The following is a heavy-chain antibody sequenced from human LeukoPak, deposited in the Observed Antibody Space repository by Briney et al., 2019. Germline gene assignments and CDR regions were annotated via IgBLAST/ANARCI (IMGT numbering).Heavy chain of an antibody. V-gene: IGHV3-73*01. CDR1: RFTFSGSA. CDR3: SRDSGTYNGFDP. CDR2: IDKKDKGYATAT. J-gene: IGHJ5*02. D-gene: IGHD1-26*01. Sequence: GGSLKLSCAASRFTFSGSAIHWGRQSSGKGLEWVGQIDKKDKGYATATAYAASVKGRFTISRDDSINTAYLQMKSLKTEDTELCYGSRDSGTYNGFDPWGQGTLVTVSS.